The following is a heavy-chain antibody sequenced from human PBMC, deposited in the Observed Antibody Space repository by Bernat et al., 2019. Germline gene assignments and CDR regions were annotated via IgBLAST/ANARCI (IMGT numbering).Heavy chain of an antibody. CDR3: AREGIGADGMGIDN. D-gene: IGHD6-13*01. CDR2: ISSDGSTI. Sequence: EVQLVESGGGLVQPGGSLRLSCAASGFTFSSYSMNWVRQAPGKGLEWVAYISSDGSTIYYADSVKGRFTISRDNAKNTLYLQMNSLRAEDTAVYYCAREGIGADGMGIDNWGQGTMVTVSS. J-gene: IGHJ4*02. CDR1: GFTFSSYS. V-gene: IGHV3-48*01.